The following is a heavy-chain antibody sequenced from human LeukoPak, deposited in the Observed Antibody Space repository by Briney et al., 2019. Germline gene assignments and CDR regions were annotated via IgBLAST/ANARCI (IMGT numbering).Heavy chain of an antibody. CDR2: ISGSGGST. J-gene: IGHJ4*02. V-gene: IGHV3-23*01. Sequence: PGGSLRLSCAASGFTFSSYAMSWVRQAPGKGLEWVSAISGSGGSTYYADSVKGRFTISRDNSKNTLYLQMNSLRAEDTAVYYCAKTTEGYCSSTSCGRFVYFDYWGQGTLVTVSS. CDR3: AKTTEGYCSSTSCGRFVYFDY. D-gene: IGHD2-2*01. CDR1: GFTFSSYA.